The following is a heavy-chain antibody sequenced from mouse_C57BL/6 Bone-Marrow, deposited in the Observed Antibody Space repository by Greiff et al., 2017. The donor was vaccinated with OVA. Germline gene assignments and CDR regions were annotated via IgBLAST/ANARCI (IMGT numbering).Heavy chain of an antibody. Sequence: QVQLKQSDAELVTPGASVKISCKVSGYTFTDYTIHWMKPRPEQGLEWIGYIYPRDGSPKYNEKFKGTSTLTADKSSSTAYMQLNSLTSEDSAVYFCARYYGSTYFDVWGTGTTVTVSS. V-gene: IGHV1-78*01. CDR1: GYTFTDYT. J-gene: IGHJ1*03. CDR3: ARYYGSTYFDV. D-gene: IGHD1-1*01. CDR2: IYPRDGSP.